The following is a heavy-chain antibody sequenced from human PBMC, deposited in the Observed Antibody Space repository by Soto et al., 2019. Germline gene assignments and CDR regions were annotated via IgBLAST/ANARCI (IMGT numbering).Heavy chain of an antibody. J-gene: IGHJ6*02. CDR2: MNPNSGNT. Sequence: GASVKVSCKASGYTFTSYDINWVRQATGQGLEWMGWMNPNSGNTGYAQKFQGRVTMTRNTSIRTAYMELSSLRSEDTAVYYCARGRGKTTVYYYYGMDVWGQGTTVTVSS. V-gene: IGHV1-8*01. CDR1: GYTFTSYD. D-gene: IGHD4-17*01. CDR3: ARGRGKTTVYYYYGMDV.